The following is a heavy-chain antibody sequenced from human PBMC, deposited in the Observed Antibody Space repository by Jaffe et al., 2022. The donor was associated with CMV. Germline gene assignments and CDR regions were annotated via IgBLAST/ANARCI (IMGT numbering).Heavy chain of an antibody. CDR2: IYYSGST. Sequence: QVQLQESGPGLVKPSETLSLTCTVSGGSISSYYWSWIRQPPGKGLEWIGYIYYSGSTNYNPSLKSRVTISVDTSKNQFSLKLSSVTAADTAVYYCAREGYSSGWYPGGGFDYWGQGTLVTVSS. J-gene: IGHJ4*02. CDR1: GGSISSYY. CDR3: AREGYSSGWYPGGGFDY. V-gene: IGHV4-59*01. D-gene: IGHD6-19*01.